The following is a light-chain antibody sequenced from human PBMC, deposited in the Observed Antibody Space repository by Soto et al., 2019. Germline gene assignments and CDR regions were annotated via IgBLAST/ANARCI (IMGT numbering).Light chain of an antibody. Sequence: DIQMTQSPSTLSASLGDRVIITCRASQSISDYLAWYQQKPGKAPKLLIYDASNLASGVPSTFSGSGSGTEFTLTISSLQPDDFATYDCQQYNSYPITCGQGTRLEIK. V-gene: IGKV1-5*01. J-gene: IGKJ5*01. CDR3: QQYNSYPIT. CDR1: QSISDY. CDR2: DAS.